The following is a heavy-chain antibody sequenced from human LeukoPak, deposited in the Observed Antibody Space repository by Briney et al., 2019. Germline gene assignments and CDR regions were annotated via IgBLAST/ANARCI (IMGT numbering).Heavy chain of an antibody. CDR3: ARDSLFYYFDY. J-gene: IGHJ4*02. CDR1: GFTFNSYS. Sequence: PGGSLRLSCAASGFTFNSYSMNWIRQAPGKGLEWVSSITSSSRYIKYSDSVKGRLTISRDNARSSLYLQMNSLRAEDTAVYYCARDSLFYYFDYWGQGTLVTVSS. V-gene: IGHV3-21*01. CDR2: ITSSSRYI.